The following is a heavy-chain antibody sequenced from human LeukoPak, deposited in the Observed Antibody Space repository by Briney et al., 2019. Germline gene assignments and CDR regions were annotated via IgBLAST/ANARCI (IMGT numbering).Heavy chain of an antibody. V-gene: IGHV1-46*01. CDR1: GYTFTSYY. CDR2: INPSGGST. CDR3: ARGTRTTFDVYSFDI. Sequence: ASVKVSYKASGYTFTSYYMHWVRQAPGQGLEWMGIINPSGGSTSYAQKFQGRVTMTRDMSTSTVYMELSSLRSEDTAVYYCARGTRTTFDVYSFDIWGQGTMVTLSS. D-gene: IGHD3-16*01. J-gene: IGHJ3*02.